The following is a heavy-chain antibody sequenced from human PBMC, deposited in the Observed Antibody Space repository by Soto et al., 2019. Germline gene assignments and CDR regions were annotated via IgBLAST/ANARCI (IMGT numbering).Heavy chain of an antibody. D-gene: IGHD4-4*01. CDR1: GFTFSSYA. V-gene: IGHV3-23*01. J-gene: IGHJ4*02. CDR3: AKAVHGNSPRPEY. Sequence: EVQLLESGGGLVQPGGSLRLSCAASGFTFSSYAMSWVRQPPGKGLEWVSAISDSGGSTYYADSVKGRITISRDNSMDILYLQVNSLRAEDTAVYYCAKAVHGNSPRPEYWGQGTLVTVSS. CDR2: ISDSGGST.